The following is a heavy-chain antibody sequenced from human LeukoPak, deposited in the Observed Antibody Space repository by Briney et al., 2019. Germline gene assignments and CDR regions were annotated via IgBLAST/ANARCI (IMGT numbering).Heavy chain of an antibody. CDR3: TRGSYDVLTGYSTLGEF. Sequence: SETLSLTCTVSGGSISSSSFYWGWIRQAPGKGLEWVASVYYSGTTYYNPSLKSRVTISADTSKKRFSLKLSSVTAAATAVYYCTRGSYDVLTGYSTLGEFWGQGTLVIVSS. CDR1: GGSISSSSFY. CDR2: VYYSGTT. J-gene: IGHJ4*02. D-gene: IGHD3-9*01. V-gene: IGHV4-39*01.